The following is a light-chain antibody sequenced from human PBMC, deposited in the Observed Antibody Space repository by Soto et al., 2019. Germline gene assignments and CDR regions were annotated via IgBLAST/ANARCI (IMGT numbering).Light chain of an antibody. CDR2: GAS. CDR1: QSVSGNY. J-gene: IGKJ4*01. Sequence: ENVLTQSPGTLSLSPGERATLSCRASQSVSGNYLAWYQHKPGQAPRLLIYGASSRATGVADRFSGSGSGTDFTLTISRLEPEDFAVYYCHQYGSSPLPGGSPLPFGGGTKVEIK. CDR3: HQYGSSPLPGGSPLP. V-gene: IGKV3-20*01.